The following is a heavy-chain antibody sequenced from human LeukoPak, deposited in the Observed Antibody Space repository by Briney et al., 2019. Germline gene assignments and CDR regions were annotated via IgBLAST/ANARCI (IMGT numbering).Heavy chain of an antibody. CDR3: ARVPGYSSSWYVGAFDI. V-gene: IGHV1-2*02. J-gene: IGHJ3*02. CDR1: GYTFTGYY. Sequence: ASVKVSCTASGYTFTGYYMHWVRQAPGQGLEWMGWINPNSGGTNYAQKFQGRVTMTRDTSISTAYMELSRLRSDDTAVYYCARVPGYSSSWYVGAFDIWGQGTMVTVSS. D-gene: IGHD6-13*01. CDR2: INPNSGGT.